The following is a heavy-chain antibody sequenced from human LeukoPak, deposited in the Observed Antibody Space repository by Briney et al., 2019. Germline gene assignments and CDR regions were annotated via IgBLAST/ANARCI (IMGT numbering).Heavy chain of an antibody. Sequence: GASVKVSCKASGYSFTTYAMNWVRQAPGQGLEWMGCIYTNTGNPTYAQGFTGRFVFSLDTSVSTAYLQISSLKAEDTAVYYCARALLYNSGSYDVFDIWGQGTVVTVSS. J-gene: IGHJ3*02. V-gene: IGHV7-4-1*02. D-gene: IGHD3-10*01. CDR2: IYTNTGNP. CDR3: ARALLYNSGSYDVFDI. CDR1: GYSFTTYA.